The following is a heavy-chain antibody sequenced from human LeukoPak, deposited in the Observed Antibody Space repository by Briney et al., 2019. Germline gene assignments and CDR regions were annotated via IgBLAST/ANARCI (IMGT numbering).Heavy chain of an antibody. J-gene: IGHJ4*02. CDR2: ISYDGSNK. Sequence: PGGSLRLSCAASGFTFSSYAMHWVRQAPGKGLEWVEVISYDGSNKYYADSVKGRFTISRDNSKNTLYLQMNSLRAEDTAVYYCARDLGIEMATIMDYWGQGTLVTVSS. D-gene: IGHD5-24*01. CDR1: GFTFSSYA. V-gene: IGHV3-30*04. CDR3: ARDLGIEMATIMDY.